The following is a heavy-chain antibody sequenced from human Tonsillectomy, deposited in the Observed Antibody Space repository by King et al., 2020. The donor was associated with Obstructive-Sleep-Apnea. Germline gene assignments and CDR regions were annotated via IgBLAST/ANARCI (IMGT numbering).Heavy chain of an antibody. V-gene: IGHV1-69*12. CDR2: IILIFGPA. CDR1: GGTFSSYA. CDR3: AGDLHWDYSAS. J-gene: IGHJ4*02. Sequence: QLVQSGAEVKKPGSSVKVSCKASGGTFSSYAISWGRQAPGQGLEWMGGIILIFGPANSAQKFQGRVTSTADEATSTAYMELSSLRSEDTAVYYCAGDLHWDYSASWGQGTLVTVSS. D-gene: IGHD4-11*01.